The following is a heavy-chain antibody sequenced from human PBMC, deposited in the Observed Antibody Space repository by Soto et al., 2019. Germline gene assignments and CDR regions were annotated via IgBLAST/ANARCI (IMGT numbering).Heavy chain of an antibody. V-gene: IGHV4-31*03. D-gene: IGHD6-19*01. J-gene: IGHJ4*02. CDR1: GGSISSGGYY. CDR3: ARISPVEQWLVYYFDY. CDR2: IYYSGST. Sequence: QVQLQESGPGLVKPSQTLSLTCTVSGGSISSGGYYWSWIRQHPGKGLEWIGYIYYSGSTYYNPSLKSRVTISVDTSKNQFSLKLSSVTAADTAVYYCARISPVEQWLVYYFDYWGQGTLVTVSS.